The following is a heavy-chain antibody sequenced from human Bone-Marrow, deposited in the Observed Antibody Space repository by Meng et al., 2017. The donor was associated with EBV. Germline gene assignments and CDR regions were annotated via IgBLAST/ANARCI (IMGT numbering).Heavy chain of an antibody. J-gene: IGHJ4*02. CDR3: ARGRGYYGSGTYYAFDN. V-gene: IGHV1-2*06. CDR2: INPTSGGT. Sequence: QVQLVQSGAEVKKPGASVKVSCKASGYTFSGYYMHWVRQAPGQGLEWMGRINPTSGGTDYAQMFQGRATMTRDTSISTAYMELSRLRSDDTAVYYCARGRGYYGSGTYYAFDNWGQGTLVTVSS. CDR1: GYTFSGYY. D-gene: IGHD3-10*01.